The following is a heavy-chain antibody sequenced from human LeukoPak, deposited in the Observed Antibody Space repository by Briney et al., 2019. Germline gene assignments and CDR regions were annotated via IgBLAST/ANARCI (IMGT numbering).Heavy chain of an antibody. J-gene: IGHJ6*03. CDR3: ARETSQKGAHYMDV. D-gene: IGHD3-16*01. CDR1: GYSISNGHY. V-gene: IGHV4-38-2*02. CDR2: ISHTGSS. Sequence: PSETLSLTCTVSGYSISNGHYWGWIRQPPGKGLEWIGSISHTGSSYYNPSLKSRVTISVDTSKNQFSLKLSSVTAADTAVYYCARETSQKGAHYMDVWGKGTTVTISS.